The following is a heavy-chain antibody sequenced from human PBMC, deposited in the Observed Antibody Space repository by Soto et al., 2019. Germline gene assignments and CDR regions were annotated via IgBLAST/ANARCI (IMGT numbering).Heavy chain of an antibody. Sequence: QVQLVQSGAEVKKPGASVKVSSKASGYTFTSYYMHWVRQAPGQGLEWMGIINPSGGSTSYAQKFQGRVTMTRDTSTSTVYMELSSLRSEDTAVYYCARGGHVVVVAATNWYFDLWGRGTLVTVSS. CDR2: INPSGGST. V-gene: IGHV1-46*03. CDR3: ARGGHVVVVAATNWYFDL. CDR1: GYTFTSYY. J-gene: IGHJ2*01. D-gene: IGHD2-15*01.